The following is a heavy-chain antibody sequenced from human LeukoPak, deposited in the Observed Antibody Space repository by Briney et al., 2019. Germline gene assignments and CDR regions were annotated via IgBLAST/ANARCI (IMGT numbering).Heavy chain of an antibody. J-gene: IGHJ6*02. V-gene: IGHV3-11*01. CDR3: ARVGGDAVVPAAMLYYYYGMDV. CDR1: GFTFSDYY. Sequence: GGSLRLSCAASGFTFSDYYMSWIRQAPGKGLEWVSYISSSGSTIYYADSVKGRFTFSRDNAKNSLYLQMNSLRAEDTAVYYCARVGGDAVVPAAMLYYYYGMDVWGQGTTVTVSS. D-gene: IGHD2-2*01. CDR2: ISSSGSTI.